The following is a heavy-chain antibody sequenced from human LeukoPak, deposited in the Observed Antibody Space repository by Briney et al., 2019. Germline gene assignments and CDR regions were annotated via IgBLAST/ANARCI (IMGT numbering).Heavy chain of an antibody. CDR3: ARERDSSSSFDY. J-gene: IGHJ4*02. Sequence: GGSLRLSCAASGFTFSSYSMNWVRQAPGKGLGWVSSISSSSSYIYYADSVKGRFTISRDNAKNSLYLQMNSLRAEDTAVYYCARERDSSSSFDYWGQGTLVTVSS. D-gene: IGHD6-6*01. CDR1: GFTFSSYS. V-gene: IGHV3-21*01. CDR2: ISSSSSYI.